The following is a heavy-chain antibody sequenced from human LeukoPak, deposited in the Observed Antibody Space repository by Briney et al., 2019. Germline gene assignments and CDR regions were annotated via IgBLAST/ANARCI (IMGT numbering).Heavy chain of an antibody. J-gene: IGHJ6*02. CDR2: ISYDGSNK. D-gene: IGHD6-13*01. CDR1: GFTFSSYA. Sequence: GRSLRLSCAASGFTFSSYAMHWVRQAPGKGLEWVAVISYDGSNKYYADSVKGRFTISRDNSKNTLYLQMNSLRAEDTAVYYCARVWSSSLSMDVWGQGTTVTVSS. V-gene: IGHV3-30-3*01. CDR3: ARVWSSSLSMDV.